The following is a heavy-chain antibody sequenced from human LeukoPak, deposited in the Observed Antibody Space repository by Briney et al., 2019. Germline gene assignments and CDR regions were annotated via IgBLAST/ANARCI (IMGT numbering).Heavy chain of an antibody. CDR1: GFTFSSYG. D-gene: IGHD1-26*01. V-gene: IGHV3-30*02. CDR3: AKVAYSGSYYYYYYMDV. J-gene: IGHJ6*03. Sequence: PGGSLRLSCAASGFTFSSYGMHWVRQAPGKGLEWVAFIRYDGSNKYYADSVKGRFTISRDNSKNTLYLQMNSLRAEDTAVYYCAKVAYSGSYYYYYYMDVWGKGTTVTVSS. CDR2: IRYDGSNK.